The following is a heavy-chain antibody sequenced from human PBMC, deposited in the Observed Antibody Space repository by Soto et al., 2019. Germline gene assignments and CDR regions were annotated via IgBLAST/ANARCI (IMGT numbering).Heavy chain of an antibody. Sequence: SETLSLTCTVSGGSISSYYWSWIRQPPGRGLEWIGYIYYSGSTNYNPSLKSRVTISVDTSKNQFSLKLSSVTAADTAVYYCARGSSSWYGNWFDPWGQGTLVTVSS. V-gene: IGHV4-59*01. CDR3: ARGSSSWYGNWFDP. D-gene: IGHD6-13*01. CDR1: GGSISSYY. J-gene: IGHJ5*02. CDR2: IYYSGST.